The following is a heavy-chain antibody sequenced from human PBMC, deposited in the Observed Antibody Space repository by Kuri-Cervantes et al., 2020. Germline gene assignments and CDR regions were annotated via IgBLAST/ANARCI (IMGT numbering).Heavy chain of an antibody. CDR3: ARDSVPYSGYDYGCAFDI. Sequence: SVKVSCKASGGTFSSYAISWVRQAPGQGLEWMGGIIPIFGTANYAQKFQGRATITADESTSTAYMELSSLRSEDTAVYYCARDSVPYSGYDYGCAFDIWGQGTMVTVSS. CDR2: IIPIFGTA. V-gene: IGHV1-69*13. D-gene: IGHD5-12*01. CDR1: GGTFSSYA. J-gene: IGHJ3*02.